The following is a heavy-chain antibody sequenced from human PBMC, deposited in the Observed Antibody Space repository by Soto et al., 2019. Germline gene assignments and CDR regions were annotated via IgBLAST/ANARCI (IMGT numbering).Heavy chain of an antibody. Sequence: SETLSLTCTVSGGSISSGCYYWSWIRQHPGKGLEWIGYIYYSGSTYYNPSLKSRVTISVDTSKNQFSLKLSSVTAADTAVYYCARVTRLYYYYMDVWGKGTTVTVSS. CDR1: GGSISSGCYY. V-gene: IGHV4-31*03. J-gene: IGHJ6*03. CDR3: ARVTRLYYYYMDV. CDR2: IYYSGST.